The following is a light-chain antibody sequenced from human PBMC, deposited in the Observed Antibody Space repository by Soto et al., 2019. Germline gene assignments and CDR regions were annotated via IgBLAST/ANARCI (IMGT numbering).Light chain of an antibody. Sequence: EIVLTQSPATLSLSPGERATLSCRASQSVSSYLAWYQQKPGQAPRLLIYDASNRATGIPARFSGSVSGTQFTLTISSLQSEDFAVYYCQQYYNWPPITFGQGTRLEIK. CDR3: QQYYNWPPIT. CDR2: DAS. J-gene: IGKJ5*01. V-gene: IGKV3-11*01. CDR1: QSVSSY.